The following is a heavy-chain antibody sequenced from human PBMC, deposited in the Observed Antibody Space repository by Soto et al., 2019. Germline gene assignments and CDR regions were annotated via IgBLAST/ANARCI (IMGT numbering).Heavy chain of an antibody. Sequence: SETLSLTCTVSGDSIASSTYYWGWIRQPPGKGLEWVGTGHYSGSTYYNPSLKSRVTISVDTSKNQFSLKLSSVTAADTAVYYCARCGYTSGWFPFDSWGQGTLVTVSS. CDR2: GHYSGST. V-gene: IGHV4-39*01. CDR1: GDSIASSTYY. J-gene: IGHJ4*02. D-gene: IGHD6-19*01. CDR3: ARCGYTSGWFPFDS.